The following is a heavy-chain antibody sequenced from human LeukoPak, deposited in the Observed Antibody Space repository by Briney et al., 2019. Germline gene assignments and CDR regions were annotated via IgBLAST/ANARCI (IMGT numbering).Heavy chain of an antibody. CDR2: LGTNGDS. D-gene: IGHD6-13*01. CDR3: IREWRGIAGHYHGMDV. V-gene: IGHV3-13*01. CDR1: GFSFSTYD. Sequence: GGSLRLSCVASGFSFSTYDMYWVRQSAGGGLEWVSALGTNGDSYYLGSVKGRFTISRENGKNSLYLQMNSLTVEDTAVYYCIREWRGIAGHYHGMDVWGQGTTVTVSS. J-gene: IGHJ6*02.